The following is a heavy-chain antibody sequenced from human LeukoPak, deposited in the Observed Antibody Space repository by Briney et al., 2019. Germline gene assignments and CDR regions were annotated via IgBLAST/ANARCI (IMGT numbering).Heavy chain of an antibody. J-gene: IGHJ4*02. CDR1: GFTFSDYN. Sequence: KPGGSLRLSCAASGFTFSDYNMGWIRQAPGKGLEWVSYISSTGTAIDYTDSVKGQFTISRDNAKNSLYLQMNSLRADDTAVYYCARDHRDGYNRFDYWGQGTLVTVSS. CDR3: ARDHRDGYNRFDY. V-gene: IGHV3-11*01. CDR2: ISSTGTAI. D-gene: IGHD5-24*01.